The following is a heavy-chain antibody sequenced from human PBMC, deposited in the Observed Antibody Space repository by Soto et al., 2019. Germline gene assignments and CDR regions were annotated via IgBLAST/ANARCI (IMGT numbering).Heavy chain of an antibody. D-gene: IGHD3-22*01. CDR1: GFTFSSYA. CDR2: ISGSGGST. J-gene: IGHJ4*02. Sequence: EVQLLESGGGLVQPGGSLRLSCVASGFTFSSYAMSWVRQAPGKGLEWVSAISGSGGSTYYADSVKGRFTISRDNSKNTLYLQMNSLRAEDTAVYYCARAPAPYYYDGIDYWGQGTLVTVSS. CDR3: ARAPAPYYYDGIDY. V-gene: IGHV3-23*01.